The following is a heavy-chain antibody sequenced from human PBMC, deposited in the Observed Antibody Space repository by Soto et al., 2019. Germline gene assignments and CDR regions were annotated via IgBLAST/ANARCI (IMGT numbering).Heavy chain of an antibody. J-gene: IGHJ3*02. CDR3: AGYSWSYFSDAFDI. Sequence: QVQLVQSGAEVKKPGSSVKVSCKASGGTFSSYAISWVRQAPGQGLAWMGGIIPSFGTSNYAQKFQGRVRITAAETTSTVYMELSSLKSEDTAVYSCAGYSWSYFSDAFDIWGQGTMVTVSS. CDR1: GGTFSSYA. V-gene: IGHV1-69*01. CDR2: IIPSFGTS. D-gene: IGHD1-26*01.